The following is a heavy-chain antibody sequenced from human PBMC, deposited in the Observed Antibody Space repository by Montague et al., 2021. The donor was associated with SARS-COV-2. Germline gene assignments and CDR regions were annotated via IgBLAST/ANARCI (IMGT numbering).Heavy chain of an antibody. Sequence: SETLSLTCTVSGYSISSGYYWGWIRQPPGKGLEWIGSIYHSGSTYYNPSLKSRVTIPVDTSKNQFSLKMRSSVTAADTAGYYWGRDRRRWLQLNNWFDPWGQGTLVTVSS. CDR1: GYSISSGYY. D-gene: IGHD5-24*01. CDR2: IYHSGST. CDR3: GRDRRRWLQLNNWFDP. J-gene: IGHJ5*02. V-gene: IGHV4-38-2*02.